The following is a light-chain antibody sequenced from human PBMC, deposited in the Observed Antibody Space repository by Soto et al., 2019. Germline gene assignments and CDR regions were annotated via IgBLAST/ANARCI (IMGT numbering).Light chain of an antibody. V-gene: IGKV3-20*01. Sequence: EIVLTQSPGTLSLSPGERATLSCRASQSLGTDYLAWYQQKPGQAPRLLIYGASRRATGIPDRFSGSGSVADFTLTISTLEPEDFAVYYCQQYAYSPPHTFGQGTKLEMK. CDR2: GAS. CDR3: QQYAYSPPHT. CDR1: QSLGTDY. J-gene: IGKJ2*01.